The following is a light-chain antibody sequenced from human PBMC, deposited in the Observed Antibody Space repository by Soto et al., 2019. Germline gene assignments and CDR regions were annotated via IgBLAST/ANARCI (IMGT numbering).Light chain of an antibody. CDR2: GAS. CDR3: LQYDGWPLT. CDR1: QSVSSSY. V-gene: IGKV3-20*01. Sequence: EIVLTQSPGTLSLSPGERATLSCRASQSVSSSYLAWYQQKPGQAPRLLIYGASSRATGIPDRFSGSGSGTDFTLTIDSLQSEDFVVYYCLQYDGWPLTFGQGTRLEIK. J-gene: IGKJ5*01.